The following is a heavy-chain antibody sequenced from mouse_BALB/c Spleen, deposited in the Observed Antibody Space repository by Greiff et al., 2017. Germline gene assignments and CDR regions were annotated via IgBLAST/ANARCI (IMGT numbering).Heavy chain of an antibody. V-gene: IGHV1-52*01. CDR3: ARDAILRWFAY. J-gene: IGHJ3*01. D-gene: IGHD2-4*01. Sequence: QVHVKQPGAELVRPGASVKLSCKASGYTFTSYWMNWVKQRPEQGLEWIGRIDPYDSETHYNQKFKDKAILTVDKSSSTAYIQLSSLTSEDSAVYYCARDAILRWFAYWGQGTLVTVSA. CDR2: IDPYDSET. CDR1: GYTFTSYW.